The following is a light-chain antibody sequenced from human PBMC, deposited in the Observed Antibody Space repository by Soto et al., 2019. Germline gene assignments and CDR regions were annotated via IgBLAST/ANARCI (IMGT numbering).Light chain of an antibody. CDR2: AAS. CDR1: QGINTF. J-gene: IGKJ5*01. V-gene: IGKV1-39*01. CDR3: QQTYITPFT. Sequence: IQLTQSPSSLSASVGDRVTITCRASQGINTFLAWYQQKPGKAPKLLIYAASSLQSGVPSRFSASGSGTDFTLTISRLQPEDFATYFCQQTYITPFTFGQGTRLGIK.